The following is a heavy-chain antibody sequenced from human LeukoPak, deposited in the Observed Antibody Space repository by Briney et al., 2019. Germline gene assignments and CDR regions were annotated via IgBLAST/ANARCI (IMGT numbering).Heavy chain of an antibody. CDR1: GGSISSYY. V-gene: IGHV4-4*07. CDR2: IYTTGNT. J-gene: IGHJ4*02. Sequence: PSENLSLNCTVSGGSISSYYWSWIRQPAGQGREWIGRIYTTGNTDYNPSLKSRVTMSVDTSKNQFSLNLSSVTAADTAVYYCARDARGWSGFDYWGQGTLVTVSS. D-gene: IGHD3-3*01. CDR3: ARDARGWSGFDY.